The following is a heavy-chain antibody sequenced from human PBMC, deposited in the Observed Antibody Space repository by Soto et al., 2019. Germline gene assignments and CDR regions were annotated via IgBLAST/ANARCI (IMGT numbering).Heavy chain of an antibody. J-gene: IGHJ4*02. V-gene: IGHV3-30-3*01. Sequence: QMQLVESGGGVVQPGRSLRLSCAASGFTFSSYPMHWVRQAPGKGLEWVAVISFDGTNKFSADSVKGRFNISRDNSKNTLYLQMNSLRVEDTAVYYCARDPRDGDGYNLGWYFDYWGQGTLVTVSS. CDR2: ISFDGTNK. CDR1: GFTFSSYP. CDR3: ARDPRDGDGYNLGWYFDY. D-gene: IGHD5-12*01.